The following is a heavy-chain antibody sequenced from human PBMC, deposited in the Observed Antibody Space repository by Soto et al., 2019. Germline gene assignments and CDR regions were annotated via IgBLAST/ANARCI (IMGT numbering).Heavy chain of an antibody. J-gene: IGHJ6*02. D-gene: IGHD6-6*01. CDR2: IIPIFGTA. V-gene: IGHV1-69*01. CDR1: GGTFSSYA. Sequence: QVQLVQSGAEVKKPGSSVKVSCKASGGTFSSYAISWVRQAPGQGLEWMGGIIPIFGTANYAQKFQGRVTITADESTSTADMELGSLGSGDTAVYYRARDSSSAGRGGGMDVWGQGTTVTVSS. CDR3: ARDSSSAGRGGGMDV.